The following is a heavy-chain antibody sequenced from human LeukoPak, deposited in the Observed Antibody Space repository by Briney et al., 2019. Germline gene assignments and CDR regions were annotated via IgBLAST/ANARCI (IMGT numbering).Heavy chain of an antibody. Sequence: GGSLTLSCTPSGLNLRSYAMRWARQATGKGVEWVSYIGTDDCKFYGDSVKGRFTISRDNSKNTKYLQMNSLKTEDTAVYHCANTGPPPYSNGWASPVVYYFDDWGQGTLVTVSS. CDR2: IGTDDCK. D-gene: IGHD6-19*01. J-gene: IGHJ4*02. CDR3: ANTGPPPYSNGWASPVVYYFDD. CDR1: GLNLRSYA. V-gene: IGHV3-23*01.